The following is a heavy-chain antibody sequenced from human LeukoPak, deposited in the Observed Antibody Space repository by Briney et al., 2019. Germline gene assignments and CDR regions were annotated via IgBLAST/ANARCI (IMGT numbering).Heavy chain of an antibody. Sequence: GGSLRLSCAASGFTFSNYSMNWVRRAPGKGLEWVSYISSSSSIRYYADSVKGRFTISRDNAKNSLYLQMNSLRGADTAVYYCRGVGGGTEADYWGQGTLVTVSS. J-gene: IGHJ4*02. V-gene: IGHV3-48*01. CDR1: GFTFSNYS. D-gene: IGHD3-16*01. CDR2: ISSSSSIR. CDR3: RGVGGGTEADY.